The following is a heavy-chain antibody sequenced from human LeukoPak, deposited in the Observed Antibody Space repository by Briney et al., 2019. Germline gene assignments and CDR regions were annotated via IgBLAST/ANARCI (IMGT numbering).Heavy chain of an antibody. CDR1: GYSISSGYY. Sequence: SETLSLTCTVSGYSISSGYYWGWIRQPPGKGLEWIGSINHSGSTNYNPSLKSRVTISVDTSKNQFSLKLSSVTAADTAVYYCARHRFLDYWGQGTLVTVSS. V-gene: IGHV4-38-2*02. D-gene: IGHD3-16*02. J-gene: IGHJ4*02. CDR3: ARHRFLDY. CDR2: INHSGST.